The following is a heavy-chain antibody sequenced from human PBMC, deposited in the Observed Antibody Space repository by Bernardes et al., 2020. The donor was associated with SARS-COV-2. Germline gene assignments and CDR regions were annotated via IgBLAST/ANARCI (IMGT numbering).Heavy chain of an antibody. CDR2: IISSSRAI. Sequence: GGSLRLSCAFSVFIFSSYSMTWVRQAPGRGREWRTLIISSSRAINYADAVRGRLTNSKDNAKNSLYLQKNTLRSENTTVYCCGRATGYCGTTPCTRSFDYWGPGTMVTVAS. CDR1: VFIFSSYS. V-gene: IGHV3-48*01. CDR3: GRATGYCGTTPCTRSFDY. D-gene: IGHD2-21*01. J-gene: IGHJ4*02.